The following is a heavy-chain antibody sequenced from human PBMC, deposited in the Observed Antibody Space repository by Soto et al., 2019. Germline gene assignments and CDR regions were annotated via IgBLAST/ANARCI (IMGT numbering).Heavy chain of an antibody. V-gene: IGHV3-48*01. CDR1: GFTFSSYS. CDR2: ISSSSSTI. J-gene: IGHJ5*02. Sequence: EVQLVESGGGLVQPGGSLRLSCAASGFTFSSYSMNWVRQGPGKGLEWVSYISSSSSTIYYADSVKGRFTISRDNAKNSLYLQLNSLSAEDTAGHYWAMGAIMNWFDAWGQGTLVTVAS. CDR3: AMGAIMNWFDA. D-gene: IGHD3-16*01.